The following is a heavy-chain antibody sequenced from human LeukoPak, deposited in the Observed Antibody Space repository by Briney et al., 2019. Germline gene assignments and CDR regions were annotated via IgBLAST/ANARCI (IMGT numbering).Heavy chain of an antibody. CDR2: INSDGSST. CDR3: ARCPFYGLSPFDY. CDR1: GFTFSSYW. J-gene: IGHJ4*02. Sequence: PGGSLRLSCAASGFTFSSYWMHWVRQAPGKGLVWVSRINSDGSSTSYADSVKGRFTISRDNAKNSLYLQMNSLRAEDTAVYYCARCPFYGLSPFDYWGQGTLVTVSS. V-gene: IGHV3-74*01. D-gene: IGHD2/OR15-2a*01.